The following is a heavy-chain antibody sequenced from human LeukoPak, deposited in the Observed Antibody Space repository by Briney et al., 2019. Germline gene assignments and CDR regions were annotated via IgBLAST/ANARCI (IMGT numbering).Heavy chain of an antibody. J-gene: IGHJ5*02. CDR1: GGSISSSSYY. CDR3: ARAFDWFDP. CDR2: IYYSGST. V-gene: IGHV4-39*01. Sequence: TSETLSLTCTVSGGSISSSSYYWGWIRQPPGKGLEWIGSIYYSGSTYYNPSLKSRVTISVDTSKNQFSLKLSSVTAADTAVYYCARAFDWFDPWGQGTLVTVSS.